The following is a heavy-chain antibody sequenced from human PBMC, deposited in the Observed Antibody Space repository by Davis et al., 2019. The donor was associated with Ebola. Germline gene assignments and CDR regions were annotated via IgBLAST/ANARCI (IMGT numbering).Heavy chain of an antibody. Sequence: GESPKISCAASGFTFRNYAMSWVRPAPGKGLEWVSALTGGGTLTYYADSVKGRFTISRDSSKSTVYLQMDSLRVEDTALYYCAKDPSYSGYDFVDSWGQGTLVTVSS. CDR2: LTGGGTLT. D-gene: IGHD5-12*01. CDR1: GFTFRNYA. V-gene: IGHV3-23*01. J-gene: IGHJ5*01. CDR3: AKDPSYSGYDFVDS.